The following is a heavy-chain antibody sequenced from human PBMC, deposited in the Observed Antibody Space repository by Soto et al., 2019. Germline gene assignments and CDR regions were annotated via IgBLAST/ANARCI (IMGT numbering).Heavy chain of an antibody. J-gene: IGHJ4*02. CDR1: GFSFSDYY. V-gene: IGHV3-72*01. D-gene: IGHD3-22*01. CDR2: TRNKASSYTT. Sequence: EVQLVESGGGLVQPGGSLRLSCAASGFSFSDYYINWGRQAPGKGLEWVGRTRNKASSYTTDYAAFVKGRFTISRDDSKNLIYLQMNSLKTEDTAVYYCAREGSSSGPDYEYWGQGTLVTVSS. CDR3: AREGSSSGPDYEY.